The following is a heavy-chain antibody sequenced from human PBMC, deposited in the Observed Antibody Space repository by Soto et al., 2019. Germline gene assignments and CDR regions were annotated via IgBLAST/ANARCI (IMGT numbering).Heavy chain of an antibody. Sequence: ASVKVSCKASGYTFTGYYMHCVRQAPRQGLEWMGWINPNSGGTNYAQKFQGRVTMTRDTSIRTAYMELSRLRSDDTAVYYCARDRDDSSGYGYYFDYWGQGTLVTGSS. D-gene: IGHD3-22*01. CDR1: GYTFTGYY. V-gene: IGHV1-2*02. CDR2: INPNSGGT. CDR3: ARDRDDSSGYGYYFDY. J-gene: IGHJ4*02.